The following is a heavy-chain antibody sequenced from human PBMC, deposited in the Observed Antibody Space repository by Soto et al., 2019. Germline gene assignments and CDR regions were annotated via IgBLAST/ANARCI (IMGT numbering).Heavy chain of an antibody. J-gene: IGHJ4*02. Sequence: EVQLVESGGGLVKPGVSLRLSCAASGFTFSSYSMSWVRQAQGKGLEWVSSISGTSTYIYYADSVRGRFTISRDNAKNALYLQMNSLRAEDTAVYYCARGAPTGTLEYFDYCGQGTLVSVSS. V-gene: IGHV3-21*01. CDR1: GFTFSSYS. D-gene: IGHD1-1*01. CDR2: ISGTSTYI. CDR3: ARGAPTGTLEYFDY.